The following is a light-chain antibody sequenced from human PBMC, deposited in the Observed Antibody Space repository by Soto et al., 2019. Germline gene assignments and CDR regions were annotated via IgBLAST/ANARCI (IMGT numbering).Light chain of an antibody. Sequence: DIQMTQSPSSLSASVVDRVNITCRASQNIANYLTWYQHKPGRAPRLLIYGASSLQSGVPSRFSGSGSGTDFTLTISSLQPEDFGTYYCHQTYSTPQTFGQGTKVEI. CDR1: QNIANY. V-gene: IGKV1-39*01. CDR3: HQTYSTPQT. J-gene: IGKJ1*01. CDR2: GAS.